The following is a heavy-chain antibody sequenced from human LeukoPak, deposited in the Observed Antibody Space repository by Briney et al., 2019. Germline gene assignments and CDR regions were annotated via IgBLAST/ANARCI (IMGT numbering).Heavy chain of an antibody. CDR1: GFTFSSYW. Sequence: PGGSLRLSCVVSGFTFSSYWMSWVRQAPGQGLEWVANIKQDGSEKYYVDSVKGRFTISRDNAKNSLYLQMNSLRAEDTAVYYCARRPDAFDIWGQGTMVTVSS. V-gene: IGHV3-7*01. CDR2: IKQDGSEK. J-gene: IGHJ3*02. CDR3: ARRPDAFDI.